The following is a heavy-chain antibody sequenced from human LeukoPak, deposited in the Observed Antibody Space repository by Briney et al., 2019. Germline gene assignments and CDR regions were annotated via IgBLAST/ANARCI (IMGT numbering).Heavy chain of an antibody. Sequence: PSETLSLTCTVSGGSISSSSYYWGWIRQPPGKGLEWIGSIYYSGSTYYNPSLKSRVTISVDTSKNQFSLKLSSVTAADTAVYYCARQERWLRDFDYWGQGTLVTVSS. D-gene: IGHD5-24*01. J-gene: IGHJ4*02. CDR2: IYYSGST. CDR1: GGSISSSSYY. V-gene: IGHV4-39*01. CDR3: ARQERWLRDFDY.